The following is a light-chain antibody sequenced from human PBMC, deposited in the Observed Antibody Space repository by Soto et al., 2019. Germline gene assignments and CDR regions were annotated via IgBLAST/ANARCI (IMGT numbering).Light chain of an antibody. J-gene: IGKJ5*01. CDR1: QSVSSN. V-gene: IGKV3-15*01. CDR2: GAY. Sequence: IVMTQSPATLSVSPWERATLSCRASQSVSSNLAWYQQKPGQAPRLLIYGAYTRATGIPARFSGSGSGTEFTLTISSLQSEDFAVYYCQQYNNWPITFGQGTRLEIK. CDR3: QQYNNWPIT.